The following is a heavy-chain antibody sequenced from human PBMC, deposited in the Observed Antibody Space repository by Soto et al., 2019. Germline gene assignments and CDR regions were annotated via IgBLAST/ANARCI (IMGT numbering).Heavy chain of an antibody. CDR1: GYTFTSYG. CDR2: ISAYNGNT. CDR3: ARDPRRIMITFGGVIVPFDY. V-gene: IGHV1-18*01. Sequence: ASVNVSCKASGYTFTSYGISWVRQAPGQGLEWMGWISAYNGNTNYAQKLQGRVTMTTDTSTSTAYMELRSLRSDDTAVYYCARDPRRIMITFGGVIVPFDYWGQGTLVTVSS. D-gene: IGHD3-16*02. J-gene: IGHJ4*02.